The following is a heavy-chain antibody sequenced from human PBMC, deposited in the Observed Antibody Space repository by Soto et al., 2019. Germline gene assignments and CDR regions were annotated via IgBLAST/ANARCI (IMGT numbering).Heavy chain of an antibody. J-gene: IGHJ4*02. CDR1: GFTFSRYW. D-gene: IGHD5-18*01. Sequence: GGSLRLSCAASGFTFSRYWMHWVRQAPGKGLAWVSRISYDESTTDYADSVKGRFTISRDSAKNTLYLQMNSLRAEDTAVYFCARGGANTAMAHDYWGQGTLVTVSS. CDR3: ARGGANTAMAHDY. V-gene: IGHV3-74*01. CDR2: ISYDESTT.